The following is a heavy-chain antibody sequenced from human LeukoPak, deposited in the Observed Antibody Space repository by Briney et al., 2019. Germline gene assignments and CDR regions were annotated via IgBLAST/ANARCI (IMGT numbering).Heavy chain of an antibody. CDR3: ARQPIYEAYFDF. CDR1: GFPFDRYW. D-gene: IGHD3-16*01. Sequence: PGGSLRLSCVASGFPFDRYWMSRVRQAPGKGLEWVANIKHDGSEKNFVDSVKGRFTISRDNAENSLFLQMNSLRADDTAVYFCARQPIYEAYFDFWGQGTLVTVSS. J-gene: IGHJ4*01. V-gene: IGHV3-7*01. CDR2: IKHDGSEK.